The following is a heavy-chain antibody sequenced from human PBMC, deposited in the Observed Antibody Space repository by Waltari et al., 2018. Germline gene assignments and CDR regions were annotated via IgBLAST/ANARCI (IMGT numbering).Heavy chain of an antibody. Sequence: QVQLQESGPGLVKPSETLSLTCTVSSGSIRNNYWSWIRQSAGKGLEWIGRIHSTGSAKYSPSLKSRVTLSVDTSKNQFSLELDSVTAADTAMYYCARDEGQWLEYFQYWGQGTLVTVSS. D-gene: IGHD6-19*01. V-gene: IGHV4-4*07. J-gene: IGHJ1*01. CDR3: ARDEGQWLEYFQY. CDR2: IHSTGSA. CDR1: SGSIRNNY.